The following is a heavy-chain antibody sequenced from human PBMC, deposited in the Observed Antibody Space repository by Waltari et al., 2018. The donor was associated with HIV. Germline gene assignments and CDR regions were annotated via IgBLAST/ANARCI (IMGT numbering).Heavy chain of an antibody. V-gene: IGHV4-59*11. CDR1: GGPIRSLY. CDR3: ARGLVPIDFNGMDV. Sequence: QVQVQESGPGLVKPSETLSLTCTVPGGPIRSLYWSWIRKTPGKGREWIGNTFFDGRTDYNPSLKSRVTLAVDTSKNQFSLNLRSVTTADTAVYYCARGLVPIDFNGMDVWGQGTMVTVSS. J-gene: IGHJ6*02. D-gene: IGHD3-16*01. CDR2: TFFDGRT.